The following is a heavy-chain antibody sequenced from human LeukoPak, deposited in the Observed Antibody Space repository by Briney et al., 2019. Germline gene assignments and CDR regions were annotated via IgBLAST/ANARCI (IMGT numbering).Heavy chain of an antibody. V-gene: IGHV3-23*01. CDR1: GFTFSSYA. CDR2: ISGSGGST. D-gene: IGHD5-12*01. CDR3: AKDFSLVATIFDY. Sequence: GGSLRLSCAASGFTFSSYAMSWVRQAPGKGLEWVSSISGSGGSTFYADSVKGRFTISRDNSKNTLYLQMDSLRAEDTAVYYCAKDFSLVATIFDYWGQGTLVTVSS. J-gene: IGHJ4*02.